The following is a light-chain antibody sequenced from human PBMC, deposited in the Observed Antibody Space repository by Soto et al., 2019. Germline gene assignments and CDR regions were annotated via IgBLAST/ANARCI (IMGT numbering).Light chain of an antibody. CDR2: KAS. Sequence: DIQMTQSPSTLSASVGDTVIITCRASQSIRTWLAWYQQKPGKVPNLLIYKASSLESGVPSRFSGSGSGTECTLTIRSQQPDDFATYYCQQYNSYSLFTFGPGTKVDIK. CDR3: QQYNSYSLFT. V-gene: IGKV1-5*03. CDR1: QSIRTW. J-gene: IGKJ3*01.